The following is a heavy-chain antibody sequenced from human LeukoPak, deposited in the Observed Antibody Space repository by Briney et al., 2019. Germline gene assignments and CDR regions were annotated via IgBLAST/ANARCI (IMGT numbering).Heavy chain of an antibody. D-gene: IGHD1-26*01. V-gene: IGHV3-33*01. CDR2: IYYDGSEQ. CDR3: ARWGAGRTADY. J-gene: IGHJ4*02. Sequence: PGRSLRLSCAASGFTFSSYGMHWVRQAPGKGLEWVAVIYYDGSEQYYADSVKGRFTISRDNSKNTLYLQMNSLRVEDTATYHCARWGAGRTADYWGQGTQVTVSS. CDR1: GFTFSSYG.